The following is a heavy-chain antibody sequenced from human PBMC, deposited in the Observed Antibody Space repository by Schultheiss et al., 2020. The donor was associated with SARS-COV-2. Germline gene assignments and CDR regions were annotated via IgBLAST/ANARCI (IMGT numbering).Heavy chain of an antibody. V-gene: IGHV3-49*03. D-gene: IGHD6-6*01. CDR1: GFTFGDYA. CDR2: IRSKAYGGTT. Sequence: GGSLRLSCTASGFTFGDYAMSWFRQAPGKGLEWVGFIRSKAYGGTTEYAASVKGRFTISRDDSKSIAYLQMNSLKTEDTAVYYCTRDSWGAARLFDYWGQGTLVTVSS. CDR3: TRDSWGAARLFDY. J-gene: IGHJ4*02.